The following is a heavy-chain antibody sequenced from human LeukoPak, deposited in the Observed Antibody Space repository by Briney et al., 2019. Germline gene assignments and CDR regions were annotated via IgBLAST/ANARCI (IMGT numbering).Heavy chain of an antibody. CDR2: IYWNDDK. D-gene: IGHD2-2*02. V-gene: IGHV2-5*01. J-gene: IGHJ5*02. CDR3: AHRRPYCSSTSCYIQYNWFGP. CDR1: GFSLSTSGVG. Sequence: RVSGPTLVNPTQTLTLTCTFSGFSLSTSGVGVGWIRQPPGKALEWLALIYWNDDKRYSPSLKSRLSITKDTSKNQVVLTMTNMDPVDTATYYCAHRRPYCSSTSCYIQYNWFGPWGQGTLVTVSS.